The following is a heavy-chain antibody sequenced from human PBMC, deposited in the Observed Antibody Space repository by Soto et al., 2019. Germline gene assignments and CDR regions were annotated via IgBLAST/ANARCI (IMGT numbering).Heavy chain of an antibody. CDR1: GFTFSSYW. V-gene: IGHV3-7*01. CDR3: ARARYNWNNNWFDP. J-gene: IGHJ5*02. D-gene: IGHD1-20*01. Sequence: PSETLSLSCAASGFTFSSYWMSWVRQAPGKGLEWVANIKQDGSEKYYVDSVKGRFTISRDNAKNSLYLQMNSLRAEDTAVYYCARARYNWNNNWFDPWGQGTLVTVSS. CDR2: IKQDGSEK.